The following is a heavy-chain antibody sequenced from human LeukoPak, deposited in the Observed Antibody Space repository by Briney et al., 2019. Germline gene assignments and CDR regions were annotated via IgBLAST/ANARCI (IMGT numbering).Heavy chain of an antibody. Sequence: ASVKVSCKASGYTFTSYDINWVRQATGQGLEWMGWMNPNSGNTSYAQKFQGRVTMTRNTSISTAYMELSSLRSEDTPVYYCARGSYYYDSSGLNWFDPWGQGTLVTVSS. V-gene: IGHV1-8*01. D-gene: IGHD3-22*01. J-gene: IGHJ5*02. CDR1: GYTFTSYD. CDR2: MNPNSGNT. CDR3: ARGSYYYDSSGLNWFDP.